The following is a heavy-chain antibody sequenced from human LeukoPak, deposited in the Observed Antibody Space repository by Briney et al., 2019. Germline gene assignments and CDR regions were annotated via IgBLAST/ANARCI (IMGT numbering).Heavy chain of an antibody. V-gene: IGHV1-46*01. Sequence: GASVRLSCKASGYIFISYYMHWVRQAPGQGLEWMGMITPTGGTTSYAQKFQGRVSLTSDTSTSTVYMDLNSLRSEDTAIYYCARDRGSSGYRGYGGQETLVTVSS. D-gene: IGHD3-22*01. CDR2: ITPTGGTT. CDR1: GYIFISYY. J-gene: IGHJ4*02. CDR3: ARDRGSSGYRGY.